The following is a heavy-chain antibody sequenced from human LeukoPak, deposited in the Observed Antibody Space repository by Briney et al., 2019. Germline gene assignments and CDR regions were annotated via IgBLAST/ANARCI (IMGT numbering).Heavy chain of an antibody. D-gene: IGHD4-11*01. CDR2: LSASGGLT. CDR3: AKGGSSYSEMDY. Sequence: GSLRLSCAASGFTFSSYAMSWVRQAPGKGLEWVSGLSASGGLTYYSDSVKGRFTISRDNSKNTLYLQMNSLRVDDTAVYYCAKGGSSYSEMDYWGQGTLVTVSS. CDR1: GFTFSSYA. J-gene: IGHJ4*02. V-gene: IGHV3-23*01.